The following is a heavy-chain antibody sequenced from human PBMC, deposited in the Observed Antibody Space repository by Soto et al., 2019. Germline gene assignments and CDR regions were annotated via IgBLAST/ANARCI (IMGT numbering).Heavy chain of an antibody. V-gene: IGHV4-4*07. J-gene: IGHJ4*02. CDR2: IYSNGNT. CDR1: GDSINNYY. CDR3: ARGGAVATTAHFDH. D-gene: IGHD5-12*01. Sequence: PSETLSLPCPVSGDSINNYYWSWMRLPAGKGLEWIGRIYSNGNTYYNPSLKSRVSMSVDTSKNQFSLILKTVTAADTAVYYCARGGAVATTAHFDHWGQGTLVTVSS.